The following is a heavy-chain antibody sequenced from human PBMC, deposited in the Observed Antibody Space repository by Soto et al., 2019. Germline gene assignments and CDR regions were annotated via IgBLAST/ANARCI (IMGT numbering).Heavy chain of an antibody. Sequence: QVQLVESGGGVVQPGRSLRLSCAASGFTFSNYGMQWVRQAPCKGLVWVAVVSRDGFTKFYAGSVKGRFTISRDNSKNTLDLQVNSLSPEDTAVYYCVKEWHSDGYGAAFEVWGQGTMVTVSS. J-gene: IGHJ3*01. CDR2: VSRDGFTK. V-gene: IGHV3-30*18. CDR3: VKEWHSDGYGAAFEV. D-gene: IGHD5-18*01. CDR1: GFTFSNYG.